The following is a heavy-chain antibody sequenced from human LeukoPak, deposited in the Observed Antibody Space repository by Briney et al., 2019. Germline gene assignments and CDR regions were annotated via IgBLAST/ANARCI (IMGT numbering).Heavy chain of an antibody. CDR3: VNHYHDG. D-gene: IGHD3-22*01. CDR2: INPNSGGT. V-gene: IGHV1-2*02. Sequence: ASVKVSCKASGYTFTSYGISWVRQAPGQGLEWMGWINPNSGGTNYAQKFQGRVTMTRDTSISTAYMELSRLRTDDTAVYYRVNHYHDGWGQGTLVTVSS. CDR1: GYTFTSYG. J-gene: IGHJ4*02.